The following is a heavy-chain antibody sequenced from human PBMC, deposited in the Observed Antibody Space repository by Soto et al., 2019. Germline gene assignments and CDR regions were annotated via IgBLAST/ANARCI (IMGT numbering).Heavy chain of an antibody. CDR1: GFTFSNSA. J-gene: IGHJ5*02. CDR2: ISGSNGDST. CDR3: VKHNWNILGWLDP. D-gene: IGHD1-20*01. Sequence: EVQLLESGGGLVQPGESLRLSCAASGFTFSNSAMTWVRQTPGKGLEWVSTISGSNGDSTYYADSVKGRFTISRDNSKNTLYLQMNSLRAEDTAVYNCVKHNWNILGWLDPWGQGTLVTVSS. V-gene: IGHV3-23*01.